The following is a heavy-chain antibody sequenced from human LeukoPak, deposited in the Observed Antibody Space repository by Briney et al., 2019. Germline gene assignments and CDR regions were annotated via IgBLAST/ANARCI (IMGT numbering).Heavy chain of an antibody. CDR1: GYTFTGYY. V-gene: IGHV1-18*04. CDR2: ISAYNGNT. D-gene: IGHD3-10*01. Sequence: ASVKVSCKASGYTFTGYYMHWVRQAPGQGLEWMGWISAYNGNTNYAQKLQGRVTMTTDTSTSTAYMELRSLRSDDTAVYYCAREEDTMVRGVIIAVGAFDIWGQGTMVTVSS. CDR3: AREEDTMVRGVIIAVGAFDI. J-gene: IGHJ3*02.